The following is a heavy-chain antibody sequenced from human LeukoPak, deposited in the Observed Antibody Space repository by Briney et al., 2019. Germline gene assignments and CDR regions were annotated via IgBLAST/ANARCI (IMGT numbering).Heavy chain of an antibody. V-gene: IGHV3-9*01. Sequence: GGSPRLSCAASGFTFDDYAMHWVRQAPGKGLEWVSGISWNSGSIGYADSVKGRFTISRDNAKNSLYLQMNSLRAEDTALYYCAKVQRPHYYDSSGFYSPYDYWGQGTLVTVSS. CDR3: AKVQRPHYYDSSGFYSPYDY. CDR2: ISWNSGSI. D-gene: IGHD3-22*01. CDR1: GFTFDDYA. J-gene: IGHJ4*02.